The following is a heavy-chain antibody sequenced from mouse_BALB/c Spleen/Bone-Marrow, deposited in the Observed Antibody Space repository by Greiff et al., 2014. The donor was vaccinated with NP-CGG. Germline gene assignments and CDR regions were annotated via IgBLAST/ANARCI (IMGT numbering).Heavy chain of an antibody. Sequence: VPLQQSGAELLKPGASVKLSCTASGFNIKDTYMHWVEQRPEQGLEWIGRIDPANGNTKYDPKFQGKATITADTSSNTAYLQLSSLTSEDTAVYYCARYYYGSSYFDYWGQGTTLTVSS. J-gene: IGHJ2*01. V-gene: IGHV14-3*02. CDR3: ARYYYGSSYFDY. CDR2: IDPANGNT. CDR1: GFNIKDTY. D-gene: IGHD1-1*01.